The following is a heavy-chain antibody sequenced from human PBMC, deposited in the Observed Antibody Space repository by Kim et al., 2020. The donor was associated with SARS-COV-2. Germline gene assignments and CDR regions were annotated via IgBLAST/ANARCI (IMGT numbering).Heavy chain of an antibody. D-gene: IGHD3-22*01. V-gene: IGHV1-46*01. J-gene: IGHJ3*02. Sequence: ASVKVSCKASGYTFTSYYMHWVRQAPGQGLEWMGIINPSGGSTSYAQKFQGRVTMTRDTSTSTVYMELSSLRSEDTAVYYCARGPGYYDSSGYYAFDIWGQGTMVTVSS. CDR1: GYTFTSYY. CDR2: INPSGGST. CDR3: ARGPGYYDSSGYYAFDI.